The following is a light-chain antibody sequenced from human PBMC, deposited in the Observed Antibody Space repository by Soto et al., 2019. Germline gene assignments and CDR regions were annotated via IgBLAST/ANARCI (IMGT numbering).Light chain of an antibody. CDR3: QQYNNWPPYT. CDR1: QSISGY. Sequence: EIVMTQSPATLSVSPGERATLSCRASQSISGYLAWYQQKPGQAPRLLLYGASTRATDIPARFSGSGSGTEFTLTISSLQSEDFAVYYCQQYNNWPPYTFGQGTKVDIK. V-gene: IGKV3-15*01. J-gene: IGKJ1*01. CDR2: GAS.